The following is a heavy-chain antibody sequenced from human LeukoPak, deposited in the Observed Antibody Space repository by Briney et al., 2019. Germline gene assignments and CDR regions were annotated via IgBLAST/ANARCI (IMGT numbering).Heavy chain of an antibody. CDR3: ARTPLRGATFFTSYPNWFDT. V-gene: IGHV4-59*08. D-gene: IGHD3-10*01. J-gene: IGHJ5*02. CDR1: GGSFSSYY. Sequence: KPSETLSLTCTVSGGSFSSYYWTWIRQPPGKGLEWIGYIDHSGSTNYNPSLKSRLSISVDTSKIQFSLRLSSVTVADTAVYYCARTPLRGATFFTSYPNWFDTWGQGTLVTVSS. CDR2: IDHSGST.